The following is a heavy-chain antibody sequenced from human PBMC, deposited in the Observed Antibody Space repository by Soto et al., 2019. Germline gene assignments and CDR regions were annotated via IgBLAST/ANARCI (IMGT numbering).Heavy chain of an antibody. CDR2: IYYSGST. J-gene: IGHJ4*02. CDR3: AKDDGGVSDY. V-gene: IGHV4-59*12. CDR1: GGSISSYY. D-gene: IGHD2-8*02. Sequence: SETLSLTCTVSGGSISSYYWSWIRQPPGKGLEWIGYIYYSGSTNYNPSLKSRVTISVDTSKNQFSLKLSSVTAADTAVYYCAKDDGGVSDYWGQGALVTVSS.